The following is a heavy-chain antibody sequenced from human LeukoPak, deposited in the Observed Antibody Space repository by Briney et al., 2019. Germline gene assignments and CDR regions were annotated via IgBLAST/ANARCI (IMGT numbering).Heavy chain of an antibody. CDR2: ISYDGSNK. D-gene: IGHD4-17*01. V-gene: IGHV3-30*18. Sequence: PGGSLRLSCAASGFTFSSYGVHWVRQAPGKGLEWVAVISYDGSNKYYADSVKGRFTISRDNSKNTLYLQMNSLRAEDTAVYYCAKEGREDGDYPYGMDVWGQGTTVTVSS. CDR1: GFTFSSYG. J-gene: IGHJ6*02. CDR3: AKEGREDGDYPYGMDV.